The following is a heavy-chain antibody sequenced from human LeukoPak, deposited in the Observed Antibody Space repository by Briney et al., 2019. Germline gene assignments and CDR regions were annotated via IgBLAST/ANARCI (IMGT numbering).Heavy chain of an antibody. J-gene: IGHJ6*03. CDR2: IYYSGST. D-gene: IGHD3-16*01. V-gene: IGHV4-59*01. Sequence: SETLSLTCTVSGGSISSYYWSWIRQPPGKGLEWIGYIYYSGSTNYNPSLKSRVTISIDTSKNQFSLKLSSVTAADTAVYYCARDGRFGDYYYYYYMDVWGKGTTVTVSS. CDR3: ARDGRFGDYYYYYYMDV. CDR1: GGSISSYY.